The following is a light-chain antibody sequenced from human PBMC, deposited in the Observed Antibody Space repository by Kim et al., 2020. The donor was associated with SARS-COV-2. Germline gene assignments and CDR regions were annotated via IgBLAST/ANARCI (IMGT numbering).Light chain of an antibody. CDR3: QQSYTTPWT. Sequence: ASVGDRVTSTCRTSQSISNYLDWYQQKPGKAPKVLIYAASSLQRGVPPRFSGSGSGTDFTLTISSLQPEDFATYYCQQSYTTPWTFGQGTKVDIK. J-gene: IGKJ1*01. CDR2: AAS. CDR1: QSISNY. V-gene: IGKV1-39*01.